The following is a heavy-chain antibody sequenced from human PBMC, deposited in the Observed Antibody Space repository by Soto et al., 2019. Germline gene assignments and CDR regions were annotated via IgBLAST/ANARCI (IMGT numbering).Heavy chain of an antibody. V-gene: IGHV1-69*12. Sequence: QVQLVQSGAEVKKPGSSVKVSCKASGGTFSSYAITWVRQAPGQGLEWLGGIIHIFGTANYAQKFQGRVTITGDESTSTAYMELSSMRSEDTAVYYCARDRGPSSGYYPYWFDPWGQGTLVTVSS. J-gene: IGHJ5*02. CDR2: IIHIFGTA. CDR1: GGTFSSYA. D-gene: IGHD3-22*01. CDR3: ARDRGPSSGYYPYWFDP.